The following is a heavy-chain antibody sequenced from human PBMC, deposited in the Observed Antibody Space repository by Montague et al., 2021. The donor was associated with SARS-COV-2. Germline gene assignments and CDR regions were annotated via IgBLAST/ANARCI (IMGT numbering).Heavy chain of an antibody. D-gene: IGHD1-26*01. Sequence: SETLSLTCTVSGGSISRGYYYWSWIRLPAGKGLEWIGSIYRSGSPNYNPSLESRVVLSVDTSRNQFSMKMTSVTAADTAMYYCARGVATGVVKDSGGIDSWGQGTLVIVSS. CDR2: IYRSGSP. V-gene: IGHV4-61*10. CDR1: GGSISRGYYY. J-gene: IGHJ5*01. CDR3: ARGVATGVVKDSGGIDS.